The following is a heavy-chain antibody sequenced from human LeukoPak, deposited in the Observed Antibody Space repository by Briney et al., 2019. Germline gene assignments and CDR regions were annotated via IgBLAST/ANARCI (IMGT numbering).Heavy chain of an antibody. CDR1: GFTFSSYT. V-gene: IGHV3-21*01. CDR2: ISTSSRFV. CDR3: ARDRDTTYYYDSRRYYFDY. Sequence: GGSLRLSCAASGFTFSSYTMNWVRQAPGRGLEWVSSISTSSRFVYYADSLKGRFTISRDNAKNSLYLQMNSLRAEDTAVYYCARDRDTTYYYDSRRYYFDYWGQGTLVTVSS. J-gene: IGHJ4*02. D-gene: IGHD3-22*01.